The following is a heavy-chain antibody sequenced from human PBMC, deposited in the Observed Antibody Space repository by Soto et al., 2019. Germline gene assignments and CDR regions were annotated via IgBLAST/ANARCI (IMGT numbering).Heavy chain of an antibody. Sequence: GGSLRLSCTASVFTFSKYWMHWVRQAPGKGLVWVSRIKGDGSITNYADSVKGRFTISRDNAENTLTLQMNSLRAEDTAAYYCARDDTALVPDSFDIWGQGTMVTVSS. V-gene: IGHV3-74*01. J-gene: IGHJ3*02. CDR1: VFTFSKYW. CDR2: IKGDGSIT. CDR3: ARDDTALVPDSFDI. D-gene: IGHD2-21*02.